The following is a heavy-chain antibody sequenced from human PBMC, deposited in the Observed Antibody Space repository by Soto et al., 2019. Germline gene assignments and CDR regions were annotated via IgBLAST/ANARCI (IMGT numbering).Heavy chain of an antibody. CDR2: IYYSGST. V-gene: IGHV4-59*08. CDR3: ASGYSSSWYNWFDP. Sequence: QVQLQESGLGLVKPSETLSLTCTVSSGSISSYFWTWIRQPPGKGLEWIGYIYYSGSTNYNPSLKSRVTISVDTSKNQFPLKLSSVTAADTAVYYCASGYSSSWYNWFDPWGQGTLVTVSS. CDR1: SGSISSYF. J-gene: IGHJ5*02. D-gene: IGHD6-13*01.